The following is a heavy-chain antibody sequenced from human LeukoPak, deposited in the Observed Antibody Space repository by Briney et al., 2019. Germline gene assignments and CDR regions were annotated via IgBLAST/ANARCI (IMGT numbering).Heavy chain of an antibody. CDR1: GFTVSSNY. CDR2: IYSGGST. D-gene: IGHD3-10*01. J-gene: IGHJ4*02. Sequence: GGSLRLSCAASGFTVSSNYMSWVRQAPGKGLEWVSVIYSGGSTYYADSVKGRFTISRDNSKNTLYLQMNSLRAEDTAVYYCARDPFGEYYFDYWGQGTLVTVAS. V-gene: IGHV3-66*01. CDR3: ARDPFGEYYFDY.